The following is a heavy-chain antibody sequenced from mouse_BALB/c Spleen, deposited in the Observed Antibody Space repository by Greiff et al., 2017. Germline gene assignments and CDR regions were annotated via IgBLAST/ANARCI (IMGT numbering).Heavy chain of an antibody. CDR2: ISYSGST. J-gene: IGHJ2*01. CDR3: ARCDGYYFDY. CDR1: GYSITSDYA. V-gene: IGHV3-2*02. D-gene: IGHD2-3*01. Sequence: EVKLMESGPGLVKPSQSLSLTCTVTGYSITSDYAWNWIRQFPGNKLEWMGYISYSGSTSYNPSLKSRISITRDTSKNQFFLQLNSVTTEDTATYYCARCDGYYFDYWGQGTTLTVSS.